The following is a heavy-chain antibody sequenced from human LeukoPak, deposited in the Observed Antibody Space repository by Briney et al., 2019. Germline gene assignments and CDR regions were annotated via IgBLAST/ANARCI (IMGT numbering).Heavy chain of an antibody. J-gene: IGHJ4*02. CDR3: ARDYYYGSGIQTDY. V-gene: IGHV4-39*07. CDR2: IYYSGST. CDR1: GGSISSSSYY. D-gene: IGHD3-10*01. Sequence: SETLSLTCTVSGGSISSSSYYWGWIRQPPGKGLEWIGSIYYSGSTYYNPSLQSRVTISIDTSKNQFSLKLRFVTAADTAVYYCARDYYYGSGIQTDYWGQGTLVTVSS.